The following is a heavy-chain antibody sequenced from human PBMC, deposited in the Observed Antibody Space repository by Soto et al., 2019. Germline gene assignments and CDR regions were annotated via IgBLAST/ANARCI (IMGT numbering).Heavy chain of an antibody. V-gene: IGHV1-69*01. CDR2: IIPIFGTA. Sequence: QVHLVQSGAEGKKPGSSVKVSCKASGGTFSSYAISWVRQAPGQGLEWMGGIIPIFGTANYAQKFQGRVTITADESTSTAYMELSSLRSEDTAVYYCARRGYNWNSWNWFDPWGQGTLVTVSS. CDR1: GGTFSSYA. CDR3: ARRGYNWNSWNWFDP. J-gene: IGHJ5*02. D-gene: IGHD1-7*01.